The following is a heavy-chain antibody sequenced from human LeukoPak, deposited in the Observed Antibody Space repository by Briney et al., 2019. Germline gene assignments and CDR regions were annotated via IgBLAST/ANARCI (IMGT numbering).Heavy chain of an antibody. Sequence: SLKVSCAASGGTFSSYIISWVRQAPGQGLEWMGRIFHILGIVNYAQKLQGRVTITADKSTSTAYMELSSLRSEDTAVYYCARAAYNWNNYYDYGMDVWGQGTTVTVSS. J-gene: IGHJ6*02. V-gene: IGHV1-69*02. CDR2: IFHILGIV. CDR1: GGTFSSYI. CDR3: ARAAYNWNNYYDYGMDV. D-gene: IGHD1/OR15-1a*01.